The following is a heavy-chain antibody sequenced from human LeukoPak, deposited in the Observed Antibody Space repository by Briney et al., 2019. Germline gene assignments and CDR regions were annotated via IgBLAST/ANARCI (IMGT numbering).Heavy chain of an antibody. CDR3: ASQSSGSSARAPDF. J-gene: IGHJ4*02. Sequence: GGSLRLSCEPSGVTFSSFSLNWVRQAPGKGLEWLSYISSSSRSKYYADSVKGRFIVSRDNAKNSLYLQMDSLRAEDTALYYCASQSSGSSARAPDFWGQGTLVTVSS. CDR2: ISSSSRSK. CDR1: GVTFSSFS. D-gene: IGHD1-26*01. V-gene: IGHV3-48*04.